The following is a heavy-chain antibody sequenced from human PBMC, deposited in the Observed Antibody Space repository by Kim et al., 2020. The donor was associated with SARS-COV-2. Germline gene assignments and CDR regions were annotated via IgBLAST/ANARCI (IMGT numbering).Heavy chain of an antibody. Sequence: ASVKVSCKASGYTFTSYYMHWVRQAPGQGLEWMGIINPSGGSTSYAQKFQGRVTMTRDTSTSTVYMELSSLRSEDTAVYYCAREDFRDYYDSSGYYLDPNEYAFDIWGQGTMVTVSS. V-gene: IGHV1-46*01. D-gene: IGHD3-22*01. CDR1: GYTFTSYY. CDR2: INPSGGST. J-gene: IGHJ3*02. CDR3: AREDFRDYYDSSGYYLDPNEYAFDI.